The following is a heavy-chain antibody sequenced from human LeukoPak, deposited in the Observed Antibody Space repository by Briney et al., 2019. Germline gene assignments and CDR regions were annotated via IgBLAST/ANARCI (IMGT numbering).Heavy chain of an antibody. V-gene: IGHV3-21*01. D-gene: IGHD6-13*01. J-gene: IGHJ4*02. CDR3: ARGGPGYSSSWCDY. CDR1: GFSFSGYW. CDR2: ISSSSSYI. Sequence: GGSLRLSCTTSGFSFSGYWMHWVRQAPGKGLVWVSSISSSSSYIYYADSVKGRFTISRDNAKNSLYLQMNSLRAEDTAVYYCARGGPGYSSSWCDYWGQGTLVTVSS.